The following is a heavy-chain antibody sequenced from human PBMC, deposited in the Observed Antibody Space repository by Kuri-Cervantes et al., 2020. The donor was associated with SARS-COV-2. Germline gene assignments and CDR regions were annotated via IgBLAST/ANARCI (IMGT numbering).Heavy chain of an antibody. D-gene: IGHD2-15*01. Sequence: GGSLRLSCAASGFTFSSYAMHWVRQAPGKGLEWVAVISYDGSNKFYADSVKGRFTVSRDNSKNTLYLQMNSLRTEDTAVYYCAKDQHGIVGVVAAIEYWGQGTLVTVSS. CDR3: AKDQHGIVGVVAAIEY. CDR2: ISYDGSNK. J-gene: IGHJ4*02. CDR1: GFTFSSYA. V-gene: IGHV3-30*04.